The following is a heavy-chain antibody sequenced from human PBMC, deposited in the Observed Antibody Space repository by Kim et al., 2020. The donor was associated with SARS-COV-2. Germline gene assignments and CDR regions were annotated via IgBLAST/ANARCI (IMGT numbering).Heavy chain of an antibody. D-gene: IGHD6-13*01. Sequence: ASVKVSCKASGYTFTSYDINWVRQATGQGLEWMGWMNPNSGNTGYAQKFQGRVTMTRNTSISTAYMELSSLRSEDTAVYYCARGHRIAAAGTDYYYYGMDVWGQGTTVTVSS. CDR1: GYTFTSYD. CDR2: MNPNSGNT. V-gene: IGHV1-8*01. CDR3: ARGHRIAAAGTDYYYYGMDV. J-gene: IGHJ6*02.